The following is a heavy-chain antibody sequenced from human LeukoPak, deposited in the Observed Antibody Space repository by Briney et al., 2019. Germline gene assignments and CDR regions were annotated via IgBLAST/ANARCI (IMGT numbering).Heavy chain of an antibody. Sequence: ASVKVSCKVSGYTLTELSMHWVRQAPGKGLEWIGGFDPDDPEDGETICAQKFQGKVTMTRNTSISTAYMELSSLRSEDTAVYYCARGRKVRGVIFATIDYWGQGTLVTVSS. CDR3: ARGRKVRGVIFATIDY. CDR1: GYTLTELS. D-gene: IGHD3-10*01. CDR2: FDPDDPEDGET. J-gene: IGHJ4*02. V-gene: IGHV1-24*01.